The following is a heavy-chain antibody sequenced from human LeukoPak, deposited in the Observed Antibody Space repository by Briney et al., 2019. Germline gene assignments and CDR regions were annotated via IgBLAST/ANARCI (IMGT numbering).Heavy chain of an antibody. J-gene: IGHJ3*02. CDR1: GFTFSDFY. CDR2: ITSAGST. V-gene: IGHV3-11*04. D-gene: IGHD6-6*01. CDR3: ARHRGPHRSSPNSGAFDI. Sequence: PGGSLRLSCAASGFTFSDFYMTWIRQAPGKGLEWISYITSAGSTYYAGSVKGRFTISRDNAKTSLFLQMNNLGAEDTAVYYCARHRGPHRSSPNSGAFDIWGQGTMVTVSS.